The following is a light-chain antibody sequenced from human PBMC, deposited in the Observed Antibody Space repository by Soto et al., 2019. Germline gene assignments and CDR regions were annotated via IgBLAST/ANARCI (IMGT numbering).Light chain of an antibody. CDR2: GAS. J-gene: IGKJ5*01. Sequence: EIVMTQSPATLSVSPGERATLSCRASQSVSSNLAWYQQKPGQAPRLLIYGASTRATGSPAKFSGSGSGTEFTITVSSLQSEDFAVYDCQQYNNWPPITFGQGTRLEIK. CDR1: QSVSSN. CDR3: QQYNNWPPIT. V-gene: IGKV3-15*01.